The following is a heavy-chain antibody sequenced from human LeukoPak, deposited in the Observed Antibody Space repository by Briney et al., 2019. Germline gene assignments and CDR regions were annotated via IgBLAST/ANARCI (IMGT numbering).Heavy chain of an antibody. V-gene: IGHV1-2*02. CDR3: ARDWYYDSSGYLFDP. Sequence: ASVKVSCKASGYTFTGYYMHWVRQAPGQGLEWMGWINPNSGGTNYAQKFQGRATMTRDTSISTAYMELSRLRSDDTAVYYCARDWYYDSSGYLFDPWGQGTLVTVSS. CDR1: GYTFTGYY. J-gene: IGHJ5*02. D-gene: IGHD3-22*01. CDR2: INPNSGGT.